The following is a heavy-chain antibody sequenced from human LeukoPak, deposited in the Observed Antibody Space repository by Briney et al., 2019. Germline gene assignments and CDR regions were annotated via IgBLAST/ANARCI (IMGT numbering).Heavy chain of an antibody. J-gene: IGHJ6*03. CDR1: GFTFSSYG. D-gene: IGHD2-15*01. V-gene: IGHV3-30*02. CDR2: IRYDGSNK. Sequence: PGGSLRLSCAASGFTFSSYGMHWVRQAPGKGLGWVAFIRYDGSNKYYADSVKGRFTISRDNSKNTLYLQMNSLRAEDTAVYYCAKDRLRYYYMDVWGKGTTVTVSS. CDR3: AKDRLRYYYMDV.